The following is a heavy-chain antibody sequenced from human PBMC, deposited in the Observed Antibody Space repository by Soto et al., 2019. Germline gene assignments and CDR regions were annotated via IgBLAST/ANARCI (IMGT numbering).Heavy chain of an antibody. CDR2: ISYDGSKK. V-gene: IGHV3-30*18. CDR1: GFTFGSYG. CDR3: AKAIENYSTGYYKPFYYFGVDV. J-gene: IGHJ6*02. D-gene: IGHD3-22*01. Sequence: GGSLRLSCAASGFTFGSYGMHWVRQAPGKGLEWVAGISYDGSKKYYGESVKGRFTISSDNSKNTLYLQMNSLRVEDTAVYYCAKAIENYSTGYYKPFYYFGVDVWGQGTTVTVSS.